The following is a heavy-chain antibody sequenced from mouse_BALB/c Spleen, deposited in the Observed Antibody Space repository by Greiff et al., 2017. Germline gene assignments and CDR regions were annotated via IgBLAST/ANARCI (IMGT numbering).Heavy chain of an antibody. Sequence: VQLQQSGAELVRSGASVKLSCTASGFNIKDYYMHWVKQRPEQGLEWIGWIDPENGDTKYAPKVKGKATLTVDKSSSTAFMHLNSLTSKDSAVYDCARGSNYYGSSYFDYWGQGTTLTVSS. D-gene: IGHD1-1*01. CDR1: GFNIKDYY. CDR2: IDPENGDT. CDR3: ARGSNYYGSSYFDY. V-gene: IGHV14-4*02. J-gene: IGHJ2*01.